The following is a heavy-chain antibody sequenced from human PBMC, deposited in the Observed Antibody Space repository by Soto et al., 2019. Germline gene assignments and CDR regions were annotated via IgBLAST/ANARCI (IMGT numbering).Heavy chain of an antibody. CDR2: IIPIFGTA. V-gene: IGHV1-69*06. CDR1: GGTFSSYA. J-gene: IGHJ5*02. Sequence: QVQLVQSGAEVKKPGSSVKVSCKASGGTFSSYAISWVRQAPGQGLEWMGGIIPIFGTANYAQKFQGRVTITADKSTSTGYMELSSLRSEDTAVYYCARDRVTIFGVVINWFDPWGQGTLVTVSS. CDR3: ARDRVTIFGVVINWFDP. D-gene: IGHD3-3*01.